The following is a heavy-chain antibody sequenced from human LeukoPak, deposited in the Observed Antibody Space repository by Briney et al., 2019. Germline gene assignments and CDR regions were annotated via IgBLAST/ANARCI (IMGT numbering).Heavy chain of an antibody. D-gene: IGHD2-2*01. CDR2: SIPIFGTA. CDR1: GGTFSSYA. Sequence: SVKVSCKASGGTFSSYAISWVRQAPGQGLEWMGGSIPIFGTANYAQKFQGRVTITTDESTSTAYMELSRLRSEDTAVYYCARDYLGYCSSTSCQYNWFDPWGQGTLVTVSS. V-gene: IGHV1-69*05. J-gene: IGHJ5*02. CDR3: ARDYLGYCSSTSCQYNWFDP.